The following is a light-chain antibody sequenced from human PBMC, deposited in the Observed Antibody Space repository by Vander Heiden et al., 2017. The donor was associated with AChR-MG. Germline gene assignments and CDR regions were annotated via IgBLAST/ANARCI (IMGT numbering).Light chain of an antibody. J-gene: IGKJ4*01. V-gene: IGKV3-11*01. Sequence: EIVLTQSPATVSLSSGERATLSCRASQNINNFLAWYQQKPGQAPRLLIYDASNRATATPARFSGSGSGTDFTLTISSLEPEDSAVYFCQQRSNWPPLTFGGGTKVEIK. CDR3: QQRSNWPPLT. CDR1: QNINNF. CDR2: DAS.